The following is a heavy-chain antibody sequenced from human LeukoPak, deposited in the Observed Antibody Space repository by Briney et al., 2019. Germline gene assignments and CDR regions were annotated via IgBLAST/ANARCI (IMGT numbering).Heavy chain of an antibody. J-gene: IGHJ4*02. CDR2: ISGSGGST. D-gene: IGHD3-10*01. V-gene: IGHV3-23*01. CDR1: RFTFSSYA. Sequence: SGGSLRLSCAASRFTFSSYAMSWVRQAPGKGLEWVSAISGSGGSTYYADSVKGRFTISRDNSKNTLYLQMNSLRAEDTAVYYCAKDGVPNYYGSGSYLDYWGQGTLVTVSS. CDR3: AKDGVPNYYGSGSYLDY.